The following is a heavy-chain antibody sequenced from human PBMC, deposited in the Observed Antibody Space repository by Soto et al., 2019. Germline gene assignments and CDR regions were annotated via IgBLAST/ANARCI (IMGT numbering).Heavy chain of an antibody. V-gene: IGHV6-1*01. CDR3: ARDYSGYDYYYYYYGMDV. CDR2: TYYRSKWYN. D-gene: IGHD5-12*01. Sequence: PSPTRSLTCAISGDSVSSNSSAWNCISQSPSRGLEWLGRTYYRSKWYNDYAVSVKSRITINPDTSKNQFSLQLNSVTPEDTAVYYCARDYSGYDYYYYYYGMDVWGQGTTVTVSS. J-gene: IGHJ6*02. CDR1: GDSVSSNSSA.